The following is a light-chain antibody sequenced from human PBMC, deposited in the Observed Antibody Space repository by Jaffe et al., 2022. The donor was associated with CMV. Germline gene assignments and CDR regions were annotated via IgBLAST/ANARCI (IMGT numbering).Light chain of an antibody. V-gene: IGLV5-45*03. Sequence: QAVVTQPSSLSASPGASASLTCTLRSDLNVGSYRIFWYQQKPGSPPQYLLRYKSDSDRQQGSGVPGRFSGSKDASANAGILLISGLQAEDEADYYCLIWHNSAWVFGGGTKLTVL. CDR3: LIWHNSAWV. J-gene: IGLJ3*02. CDR1: SDLNVGSYR. CDR2: YKSDSDR.